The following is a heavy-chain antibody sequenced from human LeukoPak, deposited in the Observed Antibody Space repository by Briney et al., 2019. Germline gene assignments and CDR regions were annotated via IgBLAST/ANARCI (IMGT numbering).Heavy chain of an antibody. D-gene: IGHD2-21*01. CDR2: ISWNSGSI. J-gene: IGHJ4*02. Sequence: GRSLGLSCAASGFTFDDYAMHWVRQAPGKGLEWVSGISWNSGSIGYADSVKGRFTISRDNAKNSLYLQMNSLRAEDTALYYCAKSRDLDYWGQGTLVTVSS. CDR1: GFTFDDYA. CDR3: AKSRDLDY. V-gene: IGHV3-9*01.